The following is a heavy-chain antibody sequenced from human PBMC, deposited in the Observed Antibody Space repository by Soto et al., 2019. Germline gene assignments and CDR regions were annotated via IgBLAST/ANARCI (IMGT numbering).Heavy chain of an antibody. D-gene: IGHD3-22*01. V-gene: IGHV1-69*13. CDR1: GVTFSSYA. J-gene: IGHJ4*02. CDR2: ITPIFGTA. CDR3: ARGWGYDSSTYYYAY. Sequence: SVKVSCKASGVTFSSYAVSWVRQAPGQGLEWMGGITPIFGTANYAQKFQGRVTITADEFTSTAYMELSSLRSEDTAVYYCARGWGYDSSTYYYAYWGQGALETVSS.